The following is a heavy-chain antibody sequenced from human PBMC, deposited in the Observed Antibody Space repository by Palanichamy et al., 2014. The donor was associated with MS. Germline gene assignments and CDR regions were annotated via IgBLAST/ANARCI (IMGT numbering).Heavy chain of an antibody. CDR2: IYDGGTT. CDR3: ARDNRERRMLAAGWLDP. V-gene: IGHV4-61*01. Sequence: QVQLQESGPGLVKPSRPCPSPALSLVAPSAVIIAIGAGSGSPHGRGLEWIGYIYDGGTTNYNPSLKSRVTISVDTSKNQFSLKLTSVTAADTAVYYCARDNRERRMLAAGWLDPWGQGTLVTVSS. J-gene: IGHJ5*02. CDR1: VAPSAVIIA. D-gene: IGHD6-13*01.